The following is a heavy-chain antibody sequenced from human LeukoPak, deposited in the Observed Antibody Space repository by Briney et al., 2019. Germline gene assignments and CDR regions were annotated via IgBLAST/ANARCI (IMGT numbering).Heavy chain of an antibody. Sequence: PGGSLRLSCAASGFTFDDYAMHWVRQAPGKGLEWVSCISWNSVSIAYADSVKGRFTISRDNAKNSLYLEMNSLRTDDTALYYCAKDIGSTSWYLGNWGQGTLVTVSS. D-gene: IGHD2-2*01. J-gene: IGHJ4*02. CDR2: ISWNSVSI. CDR1: GFTFDDYA. V-gene: IGHV3-9*01. CDR3: AKDIGSTSWYLGN.